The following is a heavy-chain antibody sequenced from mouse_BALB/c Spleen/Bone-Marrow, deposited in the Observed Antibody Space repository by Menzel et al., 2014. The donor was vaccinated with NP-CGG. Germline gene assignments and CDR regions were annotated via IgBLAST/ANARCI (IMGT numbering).Heavy chain of an antibody. CDR3: ARGGRYGSYAMDY. V-gene: IGHV3-2*02. Sequence: EVQLQQSGPGLVKPSQSLSLTCTVTGYSITSDYAWNWIRQFPGNKLEWMGYISYSGSTSYNPSLKSRISITRDTSKNQFFLQLNSVTTENTATYYCARGGRYGSYAMDYWGQGTLVTVSS. CDR1: GYSITSDYA. J-gene: IGHJ4*01. CDR2: ISYSGST. D-gene: IGHD2-14*01.